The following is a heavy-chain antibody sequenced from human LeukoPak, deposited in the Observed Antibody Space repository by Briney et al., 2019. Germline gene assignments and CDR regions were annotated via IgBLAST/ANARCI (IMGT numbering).Heavy chain of an antibody. Sequence: GGSLRLSCAASGFIFNNYGLIWVRQAPGKGLQWVSAISNDGGGTTYADFVKGRFTISRDNSKNTLFLQMSSLRAEDTALYYCAKGGSGYFADLWGQGTLVTVSS. CDR3: AKGGSGYFADL. CDR1: GFIFNNYG. J-gene: IGHJ5*02. D-gene: IGHD3-22*01. V-gene: IGHV3-23*01. CDR2: ISNDGGGT.